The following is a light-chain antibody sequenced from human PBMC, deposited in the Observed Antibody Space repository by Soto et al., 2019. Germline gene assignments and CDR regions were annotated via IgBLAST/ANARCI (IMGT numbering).Light chain of an antibody. V-gene: IGKV2-28*01. CDR1: QSLLHSNGYNC. J-gene: IGKJ1*01. CDR2: LGS. Sequence: DIVMTQSPLSLPVTPGEPASSSCRSSQSLLHSNGYNCLDWYLQKPGQSPQLLIYLGSNRASGVPDRFSGSGSGTDFTLKISRVEAEDVGVYCCLQALQTPLTFGQGTKVEIK. CDR3: LQALQTPLT.